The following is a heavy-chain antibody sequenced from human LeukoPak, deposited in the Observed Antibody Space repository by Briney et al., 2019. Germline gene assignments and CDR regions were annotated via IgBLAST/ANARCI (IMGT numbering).Heavy chain of an antibody. CDR1: GFTFSSYG. J-gene: IGHJ4*02. Sequence: GGSLRLSCAASGFTFSSYGMHWVRQAPGKGLEGVAVIWYDGSNKYYADSVKGRFTISRDNSKNTLYLQMNSLRAEDTAVYYCAKEPYDSSGYYIFSTDYSGQGTLLTVSS. D-gene: IGHD3-22*01. CDR3: AKEPYDSSGYYIFSTDY. CDR2: IWYDGSNK. V-gene: IGHV3-33*06.